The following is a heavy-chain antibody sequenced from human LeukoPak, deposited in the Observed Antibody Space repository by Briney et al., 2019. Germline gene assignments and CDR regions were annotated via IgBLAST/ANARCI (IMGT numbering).Heavy chain of an antibody. CDR3: ASRMYGSSGRYFHH. CDR2: IHYSGNA. D-gene: IGHD6-13*01. CDR1: GYSISSSNW. J-gene: IGHJ1*01. V-gene: IGHV4-28*01. Sequence: SETLSLTCGVSGYSISSSNWWGWIRQPPGKGLEWIGYIHYSGNAYYNPSLKSRVTMSVDTSKNQFSLKLNSVTAVDTAVYYCASRMYGSSGRYFHHWGQGTLVTVSS.